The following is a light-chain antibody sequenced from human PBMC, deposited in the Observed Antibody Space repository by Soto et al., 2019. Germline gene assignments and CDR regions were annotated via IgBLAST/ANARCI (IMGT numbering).Light chain of an antibody. CDR1: QSVSNN. V-gene: IGKV3-11*01. J-gene: IGKJ5*01. Sequence: DIGMTQSPDSLAVSPGESATVSCRASQSVSNNLTWYQQKPGQAPRLLIYDASNRATGIPARFSGSGSGTDFTLTISSLEPEDFAVYYCQQRSNWITFGQGTRLEIK. CDR3: QQRSNWIT. CDR2: DAS.